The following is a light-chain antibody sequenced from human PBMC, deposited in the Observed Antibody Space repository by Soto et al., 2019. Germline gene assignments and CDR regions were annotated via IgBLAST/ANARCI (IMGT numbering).Light chain of an antibody. J-gene: IGLJ2*01. CDR3: SSYTSSSTVV. CDR2: DVS. Sequence: QSALTQPASVSGSPGQSITISCTGTSSDVGGYNYVSWYQQHPGKAPKLMIYDVSNRPSGVSNRFSGSKSGNTASLTISGLQAEGEGDYYCSSYTSSSTVVFGGGTKLTVL. V-gene: IGLV2-14*01. CDR1: SSDVGGYNY.